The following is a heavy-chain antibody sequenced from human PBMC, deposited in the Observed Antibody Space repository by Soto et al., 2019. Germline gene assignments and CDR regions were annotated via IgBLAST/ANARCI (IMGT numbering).Heavy chain of an antibody. Sequence: ASVKVSCKASGYTFTSYDINWVRQATGQGLEWMGWMNPNSGNTGYAQKFQGRVTMTRNTSISTAYMELSSLRSEDTAVYYCARGNSFLLRSKPRWSFDPWGQGTLVTVSS. V-gene: IGHV1-8*01. CDR3: ARGNSFLLRSKPRWSFDP. CDR2: MNPNSGNT. CDR1: GYTFTSYD. J-gene: IGHJ5*02. D-gene: IGHD3-3*01.